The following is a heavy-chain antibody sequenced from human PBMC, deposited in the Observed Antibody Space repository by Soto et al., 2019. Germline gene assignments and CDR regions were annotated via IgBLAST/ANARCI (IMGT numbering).Heavy chain of an antibody. V-gene: IGHV5-10-1*01. J-gene: IGHJ5*02. D-gene: IGHD6-6*01. CDR1: GYSFTSYW. CDR3: ARQGSGVAARPNWFDP. Sequence: GESLKISCQGSGYSFTSYWISWVRQMPGKGLEWMGRIDPSDSYTNYSPSFQGHVTISADKSISTAYLQWSSLKASDTAMYYCARQGSGVAARPNWFDPWGQGTLVTVSS. CDR2: IDPSDSYT.